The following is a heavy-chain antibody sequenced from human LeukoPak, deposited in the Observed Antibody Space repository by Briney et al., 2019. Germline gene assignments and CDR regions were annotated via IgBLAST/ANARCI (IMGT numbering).Heavy chain of an antibody. D-gene: IGHD5-24*01. Sequence: SQTLPLTCAFSGDSVSSNSAAWNWIRQSPSRGLEWLGRTYYRSKWYNDYAVSVKSRITINPDTSKNQFSLQLNSVTPEDTAVYYCARDPDGYNPYYYYGMDVWGQGTTVTVSS. CDR3: ARDPDGYNPYYYYGMDV. CDR1: GDSVSSNSAA. CDR2: TYYRSKWYN. V-gene: IGHV6-1*01. J-gene: IGHJ6*02.